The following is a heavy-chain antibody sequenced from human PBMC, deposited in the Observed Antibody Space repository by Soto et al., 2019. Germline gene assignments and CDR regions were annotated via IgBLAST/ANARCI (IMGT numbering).Heavy chain of an antibody. V-gene: IGHV4-31*03. J-gene: IGHJ6*02. CDR1: GGSISSGGYY. Sequence: QVQLQESGPGLVKPSQTLSLTCTVSGGSISSGGYYWSWIRQHPGKGLEWIGYIYYSGSTCYNPSLKSRVTISVETSKNNFSLKLGYVTAADTPVYYCASGSLWLICYGLDVWGQGTTVTVSS. CDR2: IYYSGST. CDR3: ASGSLWLICYGLDV. D-gene: IGHD3-10*01.